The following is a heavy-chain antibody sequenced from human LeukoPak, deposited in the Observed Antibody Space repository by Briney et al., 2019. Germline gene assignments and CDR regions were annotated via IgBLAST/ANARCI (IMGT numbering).Heavy chain of an antibody. D-gene: IGHD3-10*01. V-gene: IGHV3-23*01. CDR1: GFTSSRYA. CDR2: IRGRGRRT. J-gene: IGHJ4*02. CDR3: AKEPIYYYGSGSYYNNYFDY. Sequence: RGSLRLSCAAAGFTSSRYAMRWVRQAAGGGLGWVSAIRGRGRRTYYADSLKGVSTISRDNSKNTLYQKMNSLRAEDTAVYYCAKEPIYYYGSGSYYNNYFDYWGQGTLVTVSS.